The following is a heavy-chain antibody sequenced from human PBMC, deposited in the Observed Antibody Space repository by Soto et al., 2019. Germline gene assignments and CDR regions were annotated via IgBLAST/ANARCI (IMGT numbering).Heavy chain of an antibody. CDR1: GDSVSSNNAV. V-gene: IGHV6-1*01. CDR3: ARDPDAYYDILTGYYGMDV. CDR2: TYYRSKWYN. Sequence: SQTLSLTCAIFGDSVSSNNAVWNWLRQSPSRGLEWLGRTYYRSKWYNDYAVSVKSRITINPDTSKNQFSLQLNSVTPEDTAVYYCARDPDAYYDILTGYYGMDVWGQGTTVTVSS. D-gene: IGHD3-9*01. J-gene: IGHJ6*02.